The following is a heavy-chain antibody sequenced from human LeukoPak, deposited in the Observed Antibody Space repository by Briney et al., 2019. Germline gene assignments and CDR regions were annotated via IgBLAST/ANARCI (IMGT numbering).Heavy chain of an antibody. CDR3: ARVPGAVGLFDY. Sequence: SETLSLTCTVSGGSISSYYWSWIRQPPGKGLEWIGYIYYSGSTNYNPSLKSRVTISVDTSKNQFSLKLSSVTAADTAVYYCARVPGAVGLFDYWGQGSLVTVSS. J-gene: IGHJ4*02. D-gene: IGHD6-19*01. CDR1: GGSISSYY. CDR2: IYYSGST. V-gene: IGHV4-59*01.